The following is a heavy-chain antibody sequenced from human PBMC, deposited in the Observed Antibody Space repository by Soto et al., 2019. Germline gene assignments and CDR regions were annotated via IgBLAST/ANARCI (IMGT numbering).Heavy chain of an antibody. CDR1: GGSISTSNW. J-gene: IGHJ3*02. V-gene: IGHV4-4*02. CDR2: IHYSGST. Sequence: QVQLLESGPGLVKPSGTLSLICAVSGGSISTSNWWSWVRQSPGKGLKWIGEIHYSGSTNSNPSLKRRVTMSVDKSKNQFSLKLTSVTAADTATYYWARRISTRPGEPFDIWGQGTSVTVSS. CDR3: ARRISTRPGEPFDI. D-gene: IGHD6-6*01.